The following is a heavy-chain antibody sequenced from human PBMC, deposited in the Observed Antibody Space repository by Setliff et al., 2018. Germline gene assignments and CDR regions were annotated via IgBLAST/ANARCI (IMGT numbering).Heavy chain of an antibody. J-gene: IGHJ3*02. Sequence: ASVKVSCKASGYTLSKYYMHWVRQAPGQGLEWMGIINPSGGLTKYAQKFQGRVTMATDISTSTAYMELRSLRSDDTAVYYCARGGYSYGYDHGFDIWGQGTMVTVSS. V-gene: IGHV1-46*01. D-gene: IGHD5-18*01. CDR3: ARGGYSYGYDHGFDI. CDR2: INPSGGLT. CDR1: GYTLSKYY.